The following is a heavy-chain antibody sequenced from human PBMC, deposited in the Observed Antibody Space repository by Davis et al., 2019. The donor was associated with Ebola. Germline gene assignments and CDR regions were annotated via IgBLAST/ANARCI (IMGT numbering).Heavy chain of an antibody. CDR1: GGTFSSYA. D-gene: IGHD3-10*01. V-gene: IGHV3-23*01. CDR3: ARDGVTMVQGVIRSNWFDP. CDR2: ISGSGGST. J-gene: IGHJ5*02. Sequence: SCKASGGTFSSYAMSWVRQAPGKGLEWVSAISGSGGSTYYADSVKGRFTISRDNSKNTLYLQMNSLRAEDTAVYYCARDGVTMVQGVIRSNWFDPWGQGTLVTVSS.